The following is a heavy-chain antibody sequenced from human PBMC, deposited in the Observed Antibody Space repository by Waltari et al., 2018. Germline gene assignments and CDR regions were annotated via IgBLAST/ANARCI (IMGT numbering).Heavy chain of an antibody. Sequence: EVQLVESGGGLAQPGGSLRLSCVASGFPFRSYWMHWVRQAPGTGLVWVSRINSDGSTTNYADSVKGRFTISRDNAKNTLYLQMNSLRAEDTAVYYCAKGGGWLQDYWGQGTLVTVSS. CDR3: AKGGGWLQDY. CDR2: INSDGSTT. D-gene: IGHD5-12*01. J-gene: IGHJ4*02. V-gene: IGHV3-74*01. CDR1: GFPFRSYW.